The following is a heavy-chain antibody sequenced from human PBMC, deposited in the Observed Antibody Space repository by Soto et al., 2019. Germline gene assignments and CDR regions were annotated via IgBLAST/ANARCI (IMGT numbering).Heavy chain of an antibody. J-gene: IGHJ4*02. CDR2: FRESGGTT. Sequence: VQLWDSGGGLVQPGGSLRLSCAASGFSFSSSAMSWVRQAPGKRLEWVSTFRESGGTTHYADPVKGRFTISRDTSNNILFLQMNSLRAEDTAIYYCTKDSHVAIISPTHDYWGQGTLVTVSS. D-gene: IGHD5-12*01. CDR3: TKDSHVAIISPTHDY. V-gene: IGHV3-23*01. CDR1: GFSFSSSA.